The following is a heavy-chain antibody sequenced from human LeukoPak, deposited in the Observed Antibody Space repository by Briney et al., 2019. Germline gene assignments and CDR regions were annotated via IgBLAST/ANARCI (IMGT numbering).Heavy chain of an antibody. D-gene: IGHD2-2*01. V-gene: IGHV3-15*01. J-gene: IGHJ4*02. CDR3: ITDSSSCYGCFDY. CDR1: GCTFSNAW. CDR2: IKSKTDDGTT. Sequence: SGGSLSLCWAAAGCTFSNAWMSWVRQAPGKGLELVGRIKSKTDDGTTAYAAPVEGIFTISRDDSKNTLHLQMNSLTTEDTAVYYCITDSSSCYGCFDYWGQGTLVTVSS.